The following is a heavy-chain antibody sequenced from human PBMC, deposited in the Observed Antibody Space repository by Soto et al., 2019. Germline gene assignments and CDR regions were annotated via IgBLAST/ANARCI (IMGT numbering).Heavy chain of an antibody. CDR2: ISAYNGNT. V-gene: IGHV1-18*04. CDR1: GYTFTSYC. J-gene: IGHJ4*02. Sequence: ASVKVSCKASGYTFTSYCISWVRQSSVQGLEWMGWISAYNGNTHYAQKLQGRVTMTTDTSTSTAYMELRSLRSDDTAVYYCARVPHSSSSAQHFDYWGQGTLVTVSS. D-gene: IGHD6-6*01. CDR3: ARVPHSSSSAQHFDY.